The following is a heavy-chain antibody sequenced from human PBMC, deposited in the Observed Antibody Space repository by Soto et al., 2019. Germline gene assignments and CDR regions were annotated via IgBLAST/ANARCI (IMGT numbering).Heavy chain of an antibody. D-gene: IGHD2-21*02. CDR1: GYTFTGYY. CDR2: INPNSGGT. V-gene: IGHV1-2*04. Sequence: ASVKVSCKASGYTFTGYYMHWVRQAPGQGLEWMGWINPNSGGTNYAQKFQGWVTMTRDTSISTAYMELSRLRSDDTAVYYCARDSGQLPLNWFDPWGQGTLVTVSS. J-gene: IGHJ5*02. CDR3: ARDSGQLPLNWFDP.